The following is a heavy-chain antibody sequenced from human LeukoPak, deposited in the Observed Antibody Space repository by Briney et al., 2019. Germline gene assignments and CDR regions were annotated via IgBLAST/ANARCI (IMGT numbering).Heavy chain of an antibody. CDR2: IYTSGST. D-gene: IGHD3-3*01. J-gene: IGHJ4*02. Sequence: SETLSLTCTVSGGSISSYYWSWIRQPAGKGLEWIGRIYTSGSTNYNPSLKSRVIMSVDTSKNQFSLKLSSVTAADTAVYYCARDPTTYYDFWSGYFDFDYWGQGTLVTVSS. CDR1: GGSISSYY. V-gene: IGHV4-4*07. CDR3: ARDPTTYYDFWSGYFDFDY.